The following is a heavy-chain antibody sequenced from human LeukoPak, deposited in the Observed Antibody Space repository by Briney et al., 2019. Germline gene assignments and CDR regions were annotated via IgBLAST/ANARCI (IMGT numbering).Heavy chain of an antibody. CDR1: GFSLSTSGVG. Sequence: SGPTLANATQTLTLTCTFSGFSLSTSGVGVGWIRQPPGKALEWLALIYWNDDKRYSPSLKSRLTITKDTSKNQVVLTMTNMDPVDTATYYCAQRKGGGSSWYRYFQRWGQGTLVTVSS. CDR3: AQRKGGGSSWYRYFQR. J-gene: IGHJ1*01. V-gene: IGHV2-5*01. D-gene: IGHD6-13*01. CDR2: IYWNDDK.